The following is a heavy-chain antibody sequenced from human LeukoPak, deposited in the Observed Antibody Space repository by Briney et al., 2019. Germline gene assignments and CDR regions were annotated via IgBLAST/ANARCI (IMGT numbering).Heavy chain of an antibody. V-gene: IGHV3-30-3*01. J-gene: IGHJ4*02. D-gene: IGHD5-12*01. CDR3: ARSEGGSGYYWGIY. CDR2: ISYDGSNK. Sequence: GGSLRLSCAASGFTFVNYAMHWVRQAPGKGLEWVALISYDGSNKYYADSVKGRFTISRDSSKNTLYLQMNSLRPEDSAVYYCARSEGGSGYYWGIYWGQGTLVTVSS. CDR1: GFTFVNYA.